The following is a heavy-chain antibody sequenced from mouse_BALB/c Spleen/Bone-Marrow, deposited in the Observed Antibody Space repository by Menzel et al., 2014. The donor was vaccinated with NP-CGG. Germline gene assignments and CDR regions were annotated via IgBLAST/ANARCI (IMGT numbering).Heavy chain of an antibody. CDR2: IRNKANGYTT. CDR1: GFTFTDYC. Sequence: EVMLVESGGGLVQPGGSLRLSCATSGFTFTDYCMNWVRQPPGKALEWLGFIRNKANGYTTEYSASVKGRFTISRDNSQNILYLQMNTLRAEDSATYYCARDKGRVFFDYWGQGTTLTVSS. J-gene: IGHJ2*01. CDR3: ARDKGRVFFDY. V-gene: IGHV7-3*02.